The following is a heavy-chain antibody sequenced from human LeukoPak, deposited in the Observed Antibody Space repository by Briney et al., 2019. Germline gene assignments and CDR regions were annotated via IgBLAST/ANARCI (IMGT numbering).Heavy chain of an antibody. CDR1: GGTFSSYA. CDR2: IIPIFGTA. D-gene: IGHD5-18*01. V-gene: IGHV1-69*05. Sequence: SVKVSCKASGGTFSSYAISWVRQAPGQGLEWMGRIIPIFGTANYAQKFQGRVTITTDESTSTAYMELSSLRSEDTAVYYCARPRRGYSYGYVSNNFDYWGQGTLVTVSS. CDR3: ARPRRGYSYGYVSNNFDY. J-gene: IGHJ4*02.